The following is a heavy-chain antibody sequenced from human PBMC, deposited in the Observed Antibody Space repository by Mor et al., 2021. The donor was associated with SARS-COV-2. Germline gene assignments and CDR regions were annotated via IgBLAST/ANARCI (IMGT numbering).Heavy chain of an antibody. D-gene: IGHD3-22*01. Sequence: VAVIWFDGSHKNFADSVKGRFTISRDNSKNTLYLQMNSLRAEDTAVYYCARMAYYDSSGLTDYYYYMDVW. CDR2: IWFDGSHK. CDR3: ARMAYYDSSGLTDYYYYMDV. V-gene: IGHV3-33*01. J-gene: IGHJ6*03.